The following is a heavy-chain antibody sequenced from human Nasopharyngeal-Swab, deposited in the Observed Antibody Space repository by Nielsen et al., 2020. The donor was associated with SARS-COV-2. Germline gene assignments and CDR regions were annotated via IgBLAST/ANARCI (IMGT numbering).Heavy chain of an antibody. CDR3: AREVPITLVGVVSSVGNQFDP. D-gene: IGHD3-3*01. CDR1: GGAVSSTNL. CDR2: IYHSGST. J-gene: IGHJ5*02. Sequence: SETLSLTCAVSGGAVSSTNLCSWVRQPPRKGPQRGGEIYHSGSTNYKPSLKSRVTISVDKSKNQFSLKLSSVTAADTAVYYCAREVPITLVGVVSSVGNQFDPWGQGTLVTVAS. V-gene: IGHV4-4*02.